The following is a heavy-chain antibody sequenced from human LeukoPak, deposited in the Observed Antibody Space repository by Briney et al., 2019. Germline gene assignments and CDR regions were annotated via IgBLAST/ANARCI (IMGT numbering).Heavy chain of an antibody. V-gene: IGHV1-69*05. Sequence: SVKVSCKASGGTFSSYAISWVRQAPGQGLEWMGGIIPIFGTANYAQKFQGRVTITTDESTSTVYMELSSLRSEDTAVYYCASMARYNWNDAGTWGQGTLVTVSS. CDR3: ASMARYNWNDAGT. CDR2: IIPIFGTA. J-gene: IGHJ4*02. D-gene: IGHD1-1*01. CDR1: GGTFSSYA.